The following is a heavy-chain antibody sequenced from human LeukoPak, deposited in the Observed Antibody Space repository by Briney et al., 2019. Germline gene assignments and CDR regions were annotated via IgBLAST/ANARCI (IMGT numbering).Heavy chain of an antibody. V-gene: IGHV1-69*13. J-gene: IGHJ6*02. CDR3: ARADIVVVPAAIPYPNYYYYGMDV. D-gene: IGHD2-2*02. CDR1: GGTFSSYA. CDR2: IIPIFGTA. Sequence: ASVKVSCKASGGTFSSYAISWVRQAPGQGLEWMGGIIPIFGTANYAQKFQGRVTITADESTSTAYMELSSLRSEDTAVYYCARADIVVVPAAIPYPNYYYYGMDVRGQGTTVTVSS.